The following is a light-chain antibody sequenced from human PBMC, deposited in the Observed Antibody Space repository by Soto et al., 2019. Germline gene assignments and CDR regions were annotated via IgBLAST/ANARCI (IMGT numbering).Light chain of an antibody. CDR2: DVS. CDR3: SSYTSSSTPYVL. CDR1: SSDVGGYNY. Sequence: QPVLTQPASVSGSPGQSITISCTGTSSDVGGYNYVSWYQQHPGKAPKLMIYDVSNRPSGVSNRFSGSKSGNTASLTISGLQAEDEADYYCSSYTSSSTPYVLFGGGTKLTVL. V-gene: IGLV2-14*01. J-gene: IGLJ2*01.